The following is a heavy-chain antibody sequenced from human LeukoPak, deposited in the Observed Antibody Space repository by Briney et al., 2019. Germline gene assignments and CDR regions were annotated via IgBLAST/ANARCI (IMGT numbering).Heavy chain of an antibody. CDR1: GFTFSDAW. CDR2: IKSQTAGGTT. CDR3: TRVGTTWFHS. J-gene: IGHJ5*01. D-gene: IGHD1-26*01. Sequence: PGGSLRLSCAASGFTFSDAWMSWVRQAPGKGLEWVGRIKSQTAGGTTDYAAPVKGRFSISRDDTKNSLYMQMNSLKTEDTAVYYCTRVGTTWFHSWGQGTLVTVSS. V-gene: IGHV3-15*01.